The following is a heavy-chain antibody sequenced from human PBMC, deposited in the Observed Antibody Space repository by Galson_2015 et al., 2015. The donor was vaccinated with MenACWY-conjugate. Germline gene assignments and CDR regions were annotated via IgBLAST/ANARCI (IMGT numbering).Heavy chain of an antibody. CDR3: AKDPDSSGSVGNLDY. J-gene: IGHJ4*02. CDR2: ISGSGGSA. Sequence: SLRLSCAASGFTSSSYAMNWVRQAPGKGLEWVSVISGSGGSAYYADSVKGRFTISRDNSKNTVYLQMNSLRAEDTAVYYCAKDPDSSGSVGNLDYWGQGTLVTVSS. D-gene: IGHD1-26*01. CDR1: GFTSSSYA. V-gene: IGHV3-23*01.